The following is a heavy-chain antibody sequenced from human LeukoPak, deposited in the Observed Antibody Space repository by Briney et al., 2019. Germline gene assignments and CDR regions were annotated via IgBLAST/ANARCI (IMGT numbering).Heavy chain of an antibody. V-gene: IGHV4-38-2*01. J-gene: IGHJ3*01. CDR2: IFHNGRT. CDR1: GYSMSRGYF. Sequence: SETLSLTCGVSGYSMSRGYFWGWIRQPPGKRPEWIASIFHNGRTYYSPSLKSRVTIALDTSKSQFSLKLASVTAADTAVYYCAADVLRYFDWPYGFHVWGQGTTVTVSS. D-gene: IGHD3-9*01. CDR3: AADVLRYFDWPYGFHV.